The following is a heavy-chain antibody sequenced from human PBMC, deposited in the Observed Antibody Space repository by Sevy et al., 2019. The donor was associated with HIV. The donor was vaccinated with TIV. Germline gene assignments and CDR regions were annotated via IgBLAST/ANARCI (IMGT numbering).Heavy chain of an antibody. D-gene: IGHD2-2*01. CDR2: IYTSGST. V-gene: IGHV4-61*02. Sequence: SGTLSLTCTVSGGSISSGSYYWSWIRQPAGKGLEWIGRIYTSGSTNYNPSLKSRVTMSVDTSKNQFSLKLSSVTAADTAVYYCARGDIVLVPAYYYGMDVWGQGTTVTVSS. CDR1: GGSISSGSYY. J-gene: IGHJ6*02. CDR3: ARGDIVLVPAYYYGMDV.